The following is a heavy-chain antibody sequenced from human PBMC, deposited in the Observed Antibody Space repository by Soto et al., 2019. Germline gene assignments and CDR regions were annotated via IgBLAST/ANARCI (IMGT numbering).Heavy chain of an antibody. J-gene: IGHJ4*02. V-gene: IGHV4-34*01. CDR1: GGSFSGYY. D-gene: IGHD5-12*01. CDR3: ARGHIVATIPSPFDY. CDR2: INHSGST. Sequence: SETLSLTCAVYGGSFSGYYWSWIRQPPGKGLEWIGEINHSGSTNYNPSLKSRVTISVDTSKNRFSLKLGSVTAADTAVYYCARGHIVATIPSPFDYWGQGTLVTVSS.